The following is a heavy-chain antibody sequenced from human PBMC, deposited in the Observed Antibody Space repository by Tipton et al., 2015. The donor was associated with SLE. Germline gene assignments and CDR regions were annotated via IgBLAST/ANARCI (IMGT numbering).Heavy chain of an antibody. CDR3: ASARGILGGSGWYLEL. J-gene: IGHJ2*01. CDR1: GFRSPFTDYG. D-gene: IGHD2-15*01. V-gene: IGHV3-33*07. CDR2: IWHDGSNK. Sequence: RSLRLSCVASGFRSPFTDYGMYWLRLTPGKGLEWVAVIWHDGSNKNYVDSAKGRFIISKDDSKSTLYLQMNSLTVYDTGLYFCASARGILGGSGWYLELWGRGTLVTVSS.